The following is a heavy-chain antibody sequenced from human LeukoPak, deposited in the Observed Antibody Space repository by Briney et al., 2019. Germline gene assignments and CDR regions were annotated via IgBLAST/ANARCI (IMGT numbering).Heavy chain of an antibody. CDR2: IYHSGST. V-gene: IGHV4-30-2*01. J-gene: IGHJ4*02. D-gene: IGHD3-16*01. CDR1: GGSISSGGYS. CDR3: ARAKGGGAVHDY. Sequence: SQTLSLTCAVSGGSISSGGYSWSWIRQPPGKGLEWIGYIYHSGSTYYNPSLKSRVTISVDMSTNQFSLRLSSVTAADTAVYYCARAKGGGAVHDYWGQGTLVTVSS.